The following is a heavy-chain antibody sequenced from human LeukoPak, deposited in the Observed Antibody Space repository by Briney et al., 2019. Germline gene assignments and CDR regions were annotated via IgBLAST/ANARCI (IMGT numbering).Heavy chain of an antibody. CDR2: IYYSGST. Sequence: PSETLSLTCTVSGGSISSYYWSWIRQPPGKGLEWIGYIYYSGSTNYNPSLKSRVTISVDTSKNQFSLKLSSVTAADTAVYYCARLRAAAGTGGSFDYWGQGTLVTVSS. CDR1: GGSISSYY. V-gene: IGHV4-59*08. D-gene: IGHD6-13*01. CDR3: ARLRAAAGTGGSFDY. J-gene: IGHJ4*02.